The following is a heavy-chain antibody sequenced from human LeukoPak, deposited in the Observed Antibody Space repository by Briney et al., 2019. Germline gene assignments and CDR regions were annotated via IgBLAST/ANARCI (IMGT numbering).Heavy chain of an antibody. V-gene: IGHV3-7*01. CDR1: GFPFTNYW. J-gene: IGHJ4*02. CDR3: ARGYSYGLAPFDY. CDR2: IKQDGSEE. D-gene: IGHD5-18*01. Sequence: PGGSLRLSCVASGFPFTNYWMRWVRQVPGKGLEWVANIKQDGSEELYADSVRGRYTISRDNAKNSLYLQMNSLRAEDTAVYHCARGYSYGLAPFDYWGQGTLVSVSS.